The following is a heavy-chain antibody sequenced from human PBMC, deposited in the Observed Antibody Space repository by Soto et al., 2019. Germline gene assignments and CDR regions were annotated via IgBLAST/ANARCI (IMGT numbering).Heavy chain of an antibody. CDR1: GGSISSGGYS. Sequence: QLQLQESGSGLVKPSQTLSLTCAVSGGSISSGGYSWSWLRQPPGKGLEWIGYIFHSGSTYYNPSLKSRVTISVDGSKNHFSLELXXXXXXXXXXXXXXXXXXXXXXXXXFNXWGRGTLVTVSS. CDR2: IFHSGST. CDR3: XXXXXXXXXXXXFNX. J-gene: IGHJ2*01. V-gene: IGHV4-30-2*01.